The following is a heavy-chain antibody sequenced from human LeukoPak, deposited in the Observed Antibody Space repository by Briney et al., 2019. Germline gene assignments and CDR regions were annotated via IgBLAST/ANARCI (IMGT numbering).Heavy chain of an antibody. D-gene: IGHD4-11*01. Sequence: GGSLRLSCAASGFTFNNYALHWVRQAPGKGLEWVAVTVGGGDGTYYADSVKGRFTISRDNSNNTLYLQMNSLRAEDTAVYYCAKLTTSWGQGTLVTVSS. J-gene: IGHJ4*02. CDR2: TVGGGDGT. CDR1: GFTFNNYA. V-gene: IGHV3-23*01. CDR3: AKLTTS.